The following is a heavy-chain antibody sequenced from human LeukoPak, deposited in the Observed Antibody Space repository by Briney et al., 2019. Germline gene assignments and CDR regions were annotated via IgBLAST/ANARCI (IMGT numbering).Heavy chain of an antibody. CDR1: GGSISSSSYY. V-gene: IGHV4-39*07. D-gene: IGHD3-16*01. Sequence: SETLSLTCTVSGGSISSSSYYWGWIRQPPGKGLEWIGSIYYSGSTYYNPSLKSRVTISVDTSKNQFSLKLSSVTAADTAVYYCALGGTIPDAFDIWGQGTMVTVSS. J-gene: IGHJ3*02. CDR2: IYYSGST. CDR3: ALGGTIPDAFDI.